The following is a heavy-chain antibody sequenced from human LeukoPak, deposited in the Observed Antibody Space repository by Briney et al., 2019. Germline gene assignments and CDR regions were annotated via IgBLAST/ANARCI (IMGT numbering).Heavy chain of an antibody. J-gene: IGHJ6*02. D-gene: IGHD3-22*01. Sequence: SQTLSLTCTVSGGSISSGGYYWSWIRQHPGKGLEWIGYIYYSGSTYYNPSLKSRVTISVDTSKNQFSLKLSSVTAADTAVYYCARVPLQGYDSSPWGSYYYYGMDVWGQGTTVTVSS. CDR3: ARVPLQGYDSSPWGSYYYYGMDV. V-gene: IGHV4-31*03. CDR1: GGSISSGGYY. CDR2: IYYSGST.